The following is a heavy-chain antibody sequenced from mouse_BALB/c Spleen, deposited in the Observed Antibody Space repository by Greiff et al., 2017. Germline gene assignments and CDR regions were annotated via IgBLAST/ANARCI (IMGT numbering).Heavy chain of an antibody. Sequence: EVMLVESGGDLVKPGGSLKLSCAASGFTFSSYGMSWVRQTPDKRLEWVATISSGGSYTYYPDSVKGRFTISRDNAKNTLYLQMSSLKSEDTAMYYCARHRDYYFDYWGQGTTLTVSS. D-gene: IGHD3-3*01. CDR3: ARHRDYYFDY. V-gene: IGHV5-6*01. CDR2: ISSGGSYT. J-gene: IGHJ2*01. CDR1: GFTFSSYG.